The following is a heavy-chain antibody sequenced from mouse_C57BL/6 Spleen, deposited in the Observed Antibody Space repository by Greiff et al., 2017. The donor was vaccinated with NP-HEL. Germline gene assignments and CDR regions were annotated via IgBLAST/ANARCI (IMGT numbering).Heavy chain of an antibody. CDR1: GFTFSSYA. V-gene: IGHV5-4*01. Sequence: EVQGVESGGGLVKPGGSLKLSCAASGFTFSSYAMSWVRQTPEKRLEWVATISDGGSYTYYPDNVKGRFTISRDNAKNNLYLQISHLKSEDTAMYYCARGGTTVVALYAMDYWGQGTSVTVSS. CDR3: ARGGTTVVALYAMDY. J-gene: IGHJ4*01. CDR2: ISDGGSYT. D-gene: IGHD1-1*01.